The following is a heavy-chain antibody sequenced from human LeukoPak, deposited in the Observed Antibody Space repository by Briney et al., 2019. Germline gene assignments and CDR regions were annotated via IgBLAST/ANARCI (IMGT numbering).Heavy chain of an antibody. D-gene: IGHD3-22*01. Sequence: GGSLRLSCTASGFTFGDYAMSWVRQAPGKGLEWVGFIRSKAYGGTTEYAASVKGRFTISRDDSKSIAYLQMNSLRAEDTAVYYCARDLRSSGYYAFDYWGQGILVTVSS. V-gene: IGHV3-49*04. J-gene: IGHJ4*02. CDR1: GFTFGDYA. CDR2: IRSKAYGGTT. CDR3: ARDLRSSGYYAFDY.